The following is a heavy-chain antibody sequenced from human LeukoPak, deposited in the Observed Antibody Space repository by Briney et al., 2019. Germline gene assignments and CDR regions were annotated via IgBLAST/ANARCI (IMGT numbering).Heavy chain of an antibody. Sequence: GGSLRLSFAAPGLTFSSYDLTWFGQAPGGGLSWVSSIRPSGDNTYYGDSVKGRFTISRDNSKNTVYLQMNNMRVDDTAVYYCARVAGWHWFDPWGQGTLVTVSS. CDR2: IRPSGDNT. D-gene: IGHD6-19*01. CDR1: GLTFSSYD. J-gene: IGHJ5*02. V-gene: IGHV3-23*01. CDR3: ARVAGWHWFDP.